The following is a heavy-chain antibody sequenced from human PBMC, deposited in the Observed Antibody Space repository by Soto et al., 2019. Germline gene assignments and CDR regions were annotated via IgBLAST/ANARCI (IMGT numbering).Heavy chain of an antibody. J-gene: IGHJ6*02. CDR2: IYYSGST. V-gene: IGHV4-31*03. CDR1: GGSISSGGYY. Sequence: QVQLQESGPGLVKPSQTLSLTCTVSGGSISSGGYYWSWIRQHPGKGLEWIGYIYYSGSTYYNPSLMSRVTISVDTSKNQSSLKLSSVSAADTAVYYCARGGHNWNYDAWYYYYGMDVWGQGTTVTVSS. CDR3: ARGGHNWNYDAWYYYYGMDV. D-gene: IGHD1-7*01.